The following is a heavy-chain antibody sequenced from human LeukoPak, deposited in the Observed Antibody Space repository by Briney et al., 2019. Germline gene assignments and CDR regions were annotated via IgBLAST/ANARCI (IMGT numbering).Heavy chain of an antibody. CDR2: ISSSSSYI. D-gene: IGHD5-18*01. CDR3: ARWPPTCTAMVHDY. J-gene: IGHJ4*02. V-gene: IGHV3-21*01. Sequence: GSLRLSCAASGFTFSSYSMNWVRQAPGKGLEWVSSISSSSSYIYYADSVKGRFTISRDNAKNSLYLQMNSLRAEDTAVYYCARWPPTCTAMVHDYWGQGTLVTVSS. CDR1: GFTFSSYS.